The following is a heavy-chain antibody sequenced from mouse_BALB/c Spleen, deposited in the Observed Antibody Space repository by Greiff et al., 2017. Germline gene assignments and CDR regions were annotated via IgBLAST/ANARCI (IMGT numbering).Heavy chain of an antibody. D-gene: IGHD2-4*01. V-gene: IGHV7-3*02. CDR1: GFTFTDYY. J-gene: IGHJ3*01. CDR2: IRNKANGYTT. CDR3: ASFGDYPWFAY. Sequence: EVKLMESGGGLVQPGGSRKLSCATSGFTFTDYYMSWVRQPPGKALEWLGFIRNKANGYTTEYSASVKGRFTISRDNSQSILYLQMNTLRAEDSATYYCASFGDYPWFAYWGQGTLVTVSA.